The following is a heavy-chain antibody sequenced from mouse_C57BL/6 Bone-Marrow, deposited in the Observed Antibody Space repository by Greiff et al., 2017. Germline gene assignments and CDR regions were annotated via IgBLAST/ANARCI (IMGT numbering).Heavy chain of an antibody. V-gene: IGHV5-17*01. CDR1: GFTFSDYG. CDR2: ISSGSSTI. J-gene: IGHJ2*01. D-gene: IGHD1-3*01. CDR3: ARKWEPLDY. Sequence: EVHLVESGGGLVKPGGSLKLSCAASGFTFSDYGMHWVRQAPEKGLEWVAYISSGSSTIYYADTVKGRFTISRDNAKNTLFLQMTSLRSEDTAMYYCARKWEPLDYWGQGTTLTVSS.